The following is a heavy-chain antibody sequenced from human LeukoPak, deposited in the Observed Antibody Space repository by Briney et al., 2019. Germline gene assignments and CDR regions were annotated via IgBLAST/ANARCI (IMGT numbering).Heavy chain of an antibody. D-gene: IGHD5-18*01. CDR2: ISAYNGNT. CDR3: ARGEAVVVVAGVDTAMVTPYYYYGMDV. CDR1: GYSFSSYG. Sequence: ASVKVSCKTSGYSFSSYGISWVRQAPGQGLEWMGWISAYNGNTNYAQKLQGRVTITADKSTSTAYMELSSLRSEDTAVYYCARGEAVVVVAGVDTAMVTPYYYYGMDVWGQGTTVTVSS. J-gene: IGHJ6*02. V-gene: IGHV1-18*01.